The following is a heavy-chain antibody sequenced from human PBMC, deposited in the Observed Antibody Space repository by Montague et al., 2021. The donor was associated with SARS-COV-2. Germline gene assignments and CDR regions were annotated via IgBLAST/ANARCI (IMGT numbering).Heavy chain of an antibody. D-gene: IGHD2-15*01. CDR1: GGSISSFY. CDR3: ARHYPATLPAVY. CDR2: ITDSGST. V-gene: IGHV4-59*08. Sequence: SETLSLTCTVSGGSISSFYWSWFRQPPGKGLEWIGYITDSGSTNYNPSLTSRVTMSVDTSKNQFSLKVNSVTAADTAVYYCARHYPATLPAVYWGQGTLVTVSS. J-gene: IGHJ4*02.